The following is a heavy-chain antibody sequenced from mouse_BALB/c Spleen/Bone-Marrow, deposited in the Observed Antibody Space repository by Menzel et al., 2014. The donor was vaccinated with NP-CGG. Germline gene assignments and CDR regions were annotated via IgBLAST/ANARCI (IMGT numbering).Heavy chain of an antibody. J-gene: IGHJ3*01. CDR1: GFNIKDTY. CDR3: ARSLYDGYFSWFAY. CDR2: IDPANGNT. D-gene: IGHD2-3*01. V-gene: IGHV14-3*02. Sequence: EVQLQQSGAELVKPGASVKLSCTASGFNIKDTYMHWVKQRPEQGLEWIGRIDPANGNTKYDPNFQGKATITADTSSNTAYLQLSSLTSEDTAVYYCARSLYDGYFSWFAYWGQGTLVTVSA.